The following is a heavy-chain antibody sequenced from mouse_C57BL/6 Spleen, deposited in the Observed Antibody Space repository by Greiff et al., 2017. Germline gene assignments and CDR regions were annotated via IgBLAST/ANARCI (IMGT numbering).Heavy chain of an antibody. CDR1: GYTFTSYW. J-gene: IGHJ4*01. D-gene: IGHD2-5*01. V-gene: IGHV1-5*01. CDR3: TRGDYSNFYYAMDY. Sequence: VQLQQSGTVLARPGASVKMSCKTSGYTFTSYWMHWVKQRPGQGLEWIGAIYPGNSDTSYNQKFKGKAKLTAVTSASTAYIELSSLTNEDCAVYYCTRGDYSNFYYAMDYWGQGTSVTVSS. CDR2: IYPGNSDT.